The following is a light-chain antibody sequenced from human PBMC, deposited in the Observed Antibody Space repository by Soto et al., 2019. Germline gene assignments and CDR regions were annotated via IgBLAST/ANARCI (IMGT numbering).Light chain of an antibody. V-gene: IGLV2-14*01. CDR1: SGDIGGYNY. CDR2: EVT. Sequence: QSALTQPASVSGSPGQSITISCTGTSGDIGGYNYVSWYQQYSGKAPKLIIFEVTNRPSGVSDRFSGSKSGDTASLTISGLQAEDEADYYCSSYTTSGTLYVFGPGTKLTVL. J-gene: IGLJ1*01. CDR3: SSYTTSGTLYV.